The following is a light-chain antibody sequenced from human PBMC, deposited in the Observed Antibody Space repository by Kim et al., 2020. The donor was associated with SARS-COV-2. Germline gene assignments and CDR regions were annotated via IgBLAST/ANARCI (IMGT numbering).Light chain of an antibody. Sequence: SVSPGQTASITFSGDKLGDKYACWYQQRPGQSPVLVIYQDSKRPSGIPERFSGSNSGNTATLTIGGTQAMDEADYYCQAWDSSTVVFGGGTQLT. CDR2: QDS. CDR1: KLGDKY. J-gene: IGLJ2*01. V-gene: IGLV3-1*01. CDR3: QAWDSSTVV.